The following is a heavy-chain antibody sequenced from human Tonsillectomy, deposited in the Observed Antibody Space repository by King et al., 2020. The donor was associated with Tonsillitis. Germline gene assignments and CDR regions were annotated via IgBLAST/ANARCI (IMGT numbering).Heavy chain of an antibody. Sequence: VQLVESGGGVVQPGRSLRLSCAASGFTFSSYGMHWVRQAPGKGLEWVAVIWYDGSNKYYADAVKGRFTISRDNSKNTLKLQMNSLRAEDTAVYYCARGKGSTSSSWSHSNFDYWGQGTLVTVSS. D-gene: IGHD6-13*01. J-gene: IGHJ4*02. CDR2: IWYDGSNK. V-gene: IGHV3-33*01. CDR1: GFTFSSYG. CDR3: ARGKGSTSSSWSHSNFDY.